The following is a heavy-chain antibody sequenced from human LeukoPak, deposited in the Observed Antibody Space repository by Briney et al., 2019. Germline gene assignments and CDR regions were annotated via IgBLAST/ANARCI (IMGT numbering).Heavy chain of an antibody. V-gene: IGHV3-23*01. Sequence: GGSLRLSCAASGFTFSDYAMSWVRQAPGKGLEWVSVLSGPSLMTYYADSVKGRFTISRDNSKNTLYLQMNSLRAEDTAVYYCAKGPPDSSSWYKRTEGWGQGTLVTVSS. D-gene: IGHD6-13*01. J-gene: IGHJ4*02. CDR2: LSGPSLMT. CDR1: GFTFSDYA. CDR3: AKGPPDSSSWYKRTEG.